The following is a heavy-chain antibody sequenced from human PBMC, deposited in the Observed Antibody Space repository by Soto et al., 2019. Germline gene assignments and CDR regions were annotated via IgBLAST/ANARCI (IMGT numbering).Heavy chain of an antibody. J-gene: IGHJ4*02. CDR2: MFYSGST. D-gene: IGHD3-22*01. V-gene: IGHV4-39*02. Sequence: QLQLQESGPGLVKPSGTLSLTCTVSGGSISSDRYFWAWIRQPPGKGLEWIGGMFYSGSTYYNPSLKSRGTISVDMSVDMSKNRFSLKLNSVSVADTAIYFCARADYYDSYSYYFLPSDFDFWGQGTLVTVSS. CDR1: GGSISSDRYF. CDR3: ARADYYDSYSYYFLPSDFDF.